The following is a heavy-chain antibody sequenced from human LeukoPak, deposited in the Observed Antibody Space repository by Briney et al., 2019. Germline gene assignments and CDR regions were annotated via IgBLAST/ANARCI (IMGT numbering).Heavy chain of an antibody. CDR1: GFSFSNQA. CDR3: AKDARRTSGWYFFDY. Sequence: GRSLRLSCAASGFSFSNQAMGWVRQASGKGLEWVSVISDSGDITYYADSVKGRFTISRDNSRNTLFLQMNSLRAEDTAVYSCAKDARRTSGWYFFDYWGQGTLVTVSS. D-gene: IGHD6-19*01. V-gene: IGHV3-23*01. J-gene: IGHJ4*02. CDR2: ISDSGDIT.